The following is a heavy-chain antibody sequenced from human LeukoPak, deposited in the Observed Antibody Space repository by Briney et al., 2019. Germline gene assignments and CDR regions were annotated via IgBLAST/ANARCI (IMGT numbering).Heavy chain of an antibody. CDR3: ARTEAVAGSVDAFDI. Sequence: GGSLRLSCAASGFTFSSYSMNWVRQAPGKGLEWVSSISSSSSYIYYADSVKGRFTISRDNAKNSLYLQMNSLRAEDTAVYYCARTEAVAGSVDAFDIWGQGTMVTVSS. D-gene: IGHD6-19*01. CDR2: ISSSSSYI. V-gene: IGHV3-21*01. CDR1: GFTFSSYS. J-gene: IGHJ3*02.